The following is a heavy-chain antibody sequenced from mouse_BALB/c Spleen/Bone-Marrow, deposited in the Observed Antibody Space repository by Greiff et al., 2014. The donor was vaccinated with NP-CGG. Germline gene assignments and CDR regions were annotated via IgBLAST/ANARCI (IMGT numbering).Heavy chain of an antibody. V-gene: IGHV14-3*02. Sequence: EVKLQESGAELVKPGASVKLSCTASGFNIKDTYMHWVKQRPEQGLEWIGRIDPANGNTKYDTKFQGKATITADTSSNTAYLQLSSLTSEDTAVYYCARWEYYAMDYWGQGTSVTVSS. D-gene: IGHD4-1*01. CDR3: ARWEYYAMDY. J-gene: IGHJ4*01. CDR1: GFNIKDTY. CDR2: IDPANGNT.